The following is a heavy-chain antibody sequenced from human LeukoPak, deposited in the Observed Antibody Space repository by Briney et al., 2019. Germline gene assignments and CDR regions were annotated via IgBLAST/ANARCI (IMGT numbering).Heavy chain of an antibody. CDR1: GFTFSSYA. CDR3: ARPKPDSSGYHYFDY. CDR2: ISYDGSNK. J-gene: IGHJ4*02. V-gene: IGHV3-30-3*01. D-gene: IGHD3-22*01. Sequence: GGSLRLSCAASGFTFSSYAMHWVRQAPGKGLEWVAVISYDGSNKYYAGSVKGRFTISRDNSKNTLYLQMNSLRAEDTAVYYCARPKPDSSGYHYFDYWGQGTLITVSS.